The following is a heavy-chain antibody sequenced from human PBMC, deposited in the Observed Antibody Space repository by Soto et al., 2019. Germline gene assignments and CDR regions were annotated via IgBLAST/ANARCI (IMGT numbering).Heavy chain of an antibody. CDR2: ISGSGGST. CDR1: GFPFSSYS. CDR3: AKGSGYSYYYYGMDV. Sequence: GGSLSLPCAASGFPFSSYSMSWVRQAPGKGLEWVSAISGSGGSTYYADSVKGRFTISRDNSKNTLYLQMNSLRAEDTAVYYCAKGSGYSYYYYGMDVWGQGTTVTVSS. D-gene: IGHD5-12*01. V-gene: IGHV3-23*01. J-gene: IGHJ6*02.